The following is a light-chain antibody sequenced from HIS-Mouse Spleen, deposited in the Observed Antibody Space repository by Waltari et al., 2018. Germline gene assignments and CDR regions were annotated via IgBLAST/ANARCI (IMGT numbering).Light chain of an antibody. CDR1: RSDVWRYNF. CDR2: EGS. Sequence: QSALTQPASVSGSPGQSLTISCTGPRSDVWRYNFFSWYQQHPGKAPKLMIYEGSKRPSGVSNRFSGSKSGNTASLTISGLQAEDEADYYCCSYAGSSTWVFGGGTKLTVL. CDR3: CSYAGSSTWV. J-gene: IGLJ3*02. V-gene: IGLV2-23*01.